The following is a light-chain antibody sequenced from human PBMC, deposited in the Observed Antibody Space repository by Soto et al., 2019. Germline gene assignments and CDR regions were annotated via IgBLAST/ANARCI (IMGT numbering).Light chain of an antibody. CDR1: QDVKNY. Sequence: DIQMTQSPSSLSASVADRVTITCQASQDVKNYLNWYQQKPGKAPKLLIYDASNLERGVPSRFSGSGTGTEYTFTISSLQAEDNGTYYCQQYENLPLTFGGGTKGDIK. CDR2: DAS. V-gene: IGKV1-33*01. CDR3: QQYENLPLT. J-gene: IGKJ4*01.